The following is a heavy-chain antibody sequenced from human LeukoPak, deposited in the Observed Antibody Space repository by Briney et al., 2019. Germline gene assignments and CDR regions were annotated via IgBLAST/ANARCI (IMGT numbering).Heavy chain of an antibody. V-gene: IGHV5-51*01. CDR1: GSIFTTYW. J-gene: IGHJ6*03. CDR2: IYPGDSDT. CDR3: ARSYDYYYYMDV. Sequence: GASLQISSKGSGSIFTTYWIGWVRQLPGKVLEWMGIIYPGDSDTRYSASFQGQVFISADKSTSTTYLQWGSLKASDTAIYYCARSYDYYYYMDVWGKGTTVTVSS.